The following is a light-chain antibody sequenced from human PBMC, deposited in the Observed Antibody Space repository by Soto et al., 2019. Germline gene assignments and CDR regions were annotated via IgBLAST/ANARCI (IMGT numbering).Light chain of an antibody. CDR3: QQSYKTPYT. Sequence: DIQMTQSPSSLSASLGYRVTITCRASQGISTYLIWYQQRHGEAPKLLIYAASYLVSGVPSRFSGSGSGTDFTLTISSLQPEDFATYYCQQSYKTPYTFGQGTKVDIK. V-gene: IGKV1-39*01. CDR1: QGISTY. J-gene: IGKJ2*01. CDR2: AAS.